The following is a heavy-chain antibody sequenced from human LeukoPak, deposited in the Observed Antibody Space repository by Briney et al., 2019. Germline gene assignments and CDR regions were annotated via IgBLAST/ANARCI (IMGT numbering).Heavy chain of an antibody. V-gene: IGHV3-23*01. D-gene: IGHD5-18*01. CDR1: GFTFSNYG. CDR3: AREEGYIYGLLDY. Sequence: GGSLRLSCAASGFTFSNYGMSWVRQAPGKGREWVSAISGGGGTTYYADSVKGRFTISRDNSKNTLYLQMNSLRADDTAVYYCAREEGYIYGLLDYWGQGTLVTVSS. J-gene: IGHJ4*02. CDR2: ISGGGGTT.